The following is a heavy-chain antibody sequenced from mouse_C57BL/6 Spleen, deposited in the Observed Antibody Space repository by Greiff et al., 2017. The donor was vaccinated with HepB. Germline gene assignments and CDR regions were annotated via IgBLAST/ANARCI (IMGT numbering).Heavy chain of an antibody. Sequence: VQLQQPGAELVKPGASVKLSCKASGYTFTSYWMQWVKQRPGQGLEWIGEIDPSDSYTNYNQKFKGKATLTVDTSSSTAYMQLSSLTSEDSAVYYCARDYGSSPRWYFDVWGTGTTVTVSS. CDR3: ARDYGSSPRWYFDV. V-gene: IGHV1-50*01. J-gene: IGHJ1*03. CDR2: IDPSDSYT. D-gene: IGHD1-1*01. CDR1: GYTFTSYW.